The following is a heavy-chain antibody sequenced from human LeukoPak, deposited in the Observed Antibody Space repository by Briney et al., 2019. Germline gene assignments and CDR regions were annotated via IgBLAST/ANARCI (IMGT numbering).Heavy chain of an antibody. Sequence: SETLXXTCXVXXXXFSGYYWSWIRQPPGKGLEWIGEINHSGSTNYNPSLKSRVTISVDTSKNQFSLKLSSVTAADTAVYYCARGIRYFDWLLLGYYFDYWGQGTLVTVSS. V-gene: IGHV4-34*01. J-gene: IGHJ4*02. CDR2: INHSGST. D-gene: IGHD3-9*01. CDR3: ARGIRYFDWLLLGYYFDY. CDR1: XXXFSGYY.